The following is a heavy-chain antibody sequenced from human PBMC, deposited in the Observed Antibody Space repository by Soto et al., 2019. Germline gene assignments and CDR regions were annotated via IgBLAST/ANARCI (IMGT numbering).Heavy chain of an antibody. CDR1: GFSLSTNGVG. V-gene: IGHV2-5*02. CDR3: AHRGPKGAGAFEI. J-gene: IGHJ3*02. Sequence: QITLKESGPTLVKPTETLTLTCTVSGFSLSTNGVGVGWIRQPPGKALEWLALIYCDNDQYYSPSLKSRLSIRNDDSRNQVVLTVTNVDPMDTATYYCAHRGPKGAGAFEIWGQGTMVTVSS. CDR2: IYCDNDQ.